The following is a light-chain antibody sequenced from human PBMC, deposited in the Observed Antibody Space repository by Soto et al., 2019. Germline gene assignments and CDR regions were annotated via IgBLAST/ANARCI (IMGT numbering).Light chain of an antibody. Sequence: QSALTQPPSASGSPGQSVTISCTGTSSDVGGYNYVSWYQHHPGKAPKLMIYEVSKRPSGVPDRFSGSKSGNTASLTVSGLQAEDEADYYCNSYAGSNIVVFGGGTKLTVL. CDR2: EVS. J-gene: IGLJ2*01. V-gene: IGLV2-8*01. CDR3: NSYAGSNIVV. CDR1: SSDVGGYNY.